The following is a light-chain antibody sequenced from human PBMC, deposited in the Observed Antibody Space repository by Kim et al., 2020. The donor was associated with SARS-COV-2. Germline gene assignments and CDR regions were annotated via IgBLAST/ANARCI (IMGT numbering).Light chain of an antibody. Sequence: ASVGDRVTITCRASHSISSYLNWYQQKPGKPPKLLVYTASSLQSGGPSRFSGSGSGTDFTLTISSLQPEDFATYYCQQSYSTPRTFGQGTKVDIK. V-gene: IGKV1-39*01. J-gene: IGKJ1*01. CDR2: TAS. CDR1: HSISSY. CDR3: QQSYSTPRT.